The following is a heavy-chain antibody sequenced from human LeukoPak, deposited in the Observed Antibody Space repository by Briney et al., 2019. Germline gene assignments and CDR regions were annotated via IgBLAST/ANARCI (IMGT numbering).Heavy chain of an antibody. D-gene: IGHD2-21*02. J-gene: IGHJ4*02. V-gene: IGHV1-18*01. CDR2: ISAYNGNT. CDR1: GGTFSRYS. Sequence: ASVKVSCKASGGTFSRYSISWVRQAPGQGLEWMGGISAYNGNTNYAQKLQGRVTMTTDTSTSTAYMELRSLRSDDTAVYYCARATCGGDCQYYFDYWGQGTLVTVSS. CDR3: ARATCGGDCQYYFDY.